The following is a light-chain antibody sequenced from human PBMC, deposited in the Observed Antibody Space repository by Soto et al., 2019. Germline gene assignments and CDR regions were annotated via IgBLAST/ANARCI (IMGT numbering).Light chain of an antibody. J-gene: IGKJ4*01. Sequence: DIQMTQSPSTLSASVVDRVTITCRASQSISSWLAWYQQKPGKAPKLLINVASTLQSGVPSRFSGSGSGTDFTLAISSLQPEDFATYYCQQSSSTPQTFGGGTKVDIK. CDR1: QSISSW. V-gene: IGKV1-39*01. CDR3: QQSSSTPQT. CDR2: VAS.